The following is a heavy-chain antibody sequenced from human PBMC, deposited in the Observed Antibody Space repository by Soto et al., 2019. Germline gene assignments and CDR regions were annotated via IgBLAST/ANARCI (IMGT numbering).Heavy chain of an antibody. CDR2: IIPIFFTA. Sequence: WGSVKWSSKSSVVSVIIYSISCLRQAPGQGLDWMGGIIPIFFTANYAQKFQGIGTITADESTSTAYMELSSLRSEGTAVYDCQRGMESRGFAHWGKGNLVTV. J-gene: IGHJ5*02. CDR3: QRGMESRGFAH. D-gene: IGHD1-1*01. V-gene: IGHV1-69*13. CDR1: VVSVIIYS.